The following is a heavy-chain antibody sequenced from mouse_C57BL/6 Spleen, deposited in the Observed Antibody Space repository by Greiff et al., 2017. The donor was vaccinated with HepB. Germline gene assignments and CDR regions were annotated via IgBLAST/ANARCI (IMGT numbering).Heavy chain of an antibody. D-gene: IGHD1-1*01. CDR2: INPNNGGT. Sequence: VQLQQSGPELVKPGASVKMSCKASGYTFTDYNMHWVKQSHGKSLEWIGYINPNNGGTSYNQKFKGKATLTVNKSSSTAYMELRSLTSEDSAVYYCAREGPNYYGSSYWYFDVWGTGTTVTVSS. CDR3: AREGPNYYGSSYWYFDV. V-gene: IGHV1-22*01. J-gene: IGHJ1*03. CDR1: GYTFTDYN.